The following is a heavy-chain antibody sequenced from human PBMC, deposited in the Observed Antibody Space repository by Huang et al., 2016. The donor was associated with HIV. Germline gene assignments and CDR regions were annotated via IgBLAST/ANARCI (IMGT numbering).Heavy chain of an antibody. D-gene: IGHD6-19*01. CDR2: ISASGETT. CDR1: GFTFDNSA. Sequence: EVQLLESGGGLVQPGGSLRLSCAASGFTFDNSAVTWVRQAPGKGLECVSVISASGETTYYADFVKGRFTISRDDSKKTLYLQMNSLRAEDTAVYYCAKAPGWYFIFDNWGQGTLVTVSS. V-gene: IGHV3-23*01. CDR3: AKAPGWYFIFDN. J-gene: IGHJ4*02.